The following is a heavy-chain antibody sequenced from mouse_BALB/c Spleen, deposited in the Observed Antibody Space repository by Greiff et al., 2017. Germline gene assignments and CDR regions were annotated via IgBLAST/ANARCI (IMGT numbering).Heavy chain of an antibody. CDR2: ISSGGST. V-gene: IGHV5-6-5*01. J-gene: IGHJ4*01. Sequence: EVHLVESGGGLVKPGGSLKLSCAASGFTFSSYAMSWVRQTPEKRLEWVASISSGGSTYYPGSVKGRFTISRDNARNILYLQMSSLRSEDTAMYYCAREAYGNYGFYAMDYWGQGTSVTVSS. D-gene: IGHD2-1*01. CDR3: AREAYGNYGFYAMDY. CDR1: GFTFSSYA.